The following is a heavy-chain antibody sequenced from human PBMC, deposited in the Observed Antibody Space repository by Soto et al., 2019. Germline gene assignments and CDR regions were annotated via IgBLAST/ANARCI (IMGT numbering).Heavy chain of an antibody. CDR3: AIQAHDHTSGGNDYWALDV. J-gene: IGHJ6*02. CDR2: IYPADSDT. D-gene: IGHD1-26*01. V-gene: IGHV5-51*01. CDR1: GYSFNIYW. Sequence: HWESLEICCAASGYSFNIYWIAWVRQMPGKGVDCMGIIYPADSDTRYSPSFQGQGTISAGKYIKTAYLQWSSLEASDTAMEDCAIQAHDHTSGGNDYWALDVWGLGTTDTVSS.